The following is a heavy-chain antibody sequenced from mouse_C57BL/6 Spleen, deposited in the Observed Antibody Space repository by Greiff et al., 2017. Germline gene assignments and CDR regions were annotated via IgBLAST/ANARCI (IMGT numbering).Heavy chain of an antibody. CDR2: IYPGDGDT. J-gene: IGHJ3*01. CDR3: ARSGDYYGSGWFAY. D-gene: IGHD1-1*01. Sequence: QVKLQQSGAELVKPGASVKISCKASGYAFSSYWMNWVKQRPGKGLEWIGQIYPGDGDTNYNGKFKGKATLTADKSSSTAYMQLSSLTSEDSAVYFCARSGDYYGSGWFAYWGQGTLVTVSA. CDR1: GYAFSSYW. V-gene: IGHV1-80*01.